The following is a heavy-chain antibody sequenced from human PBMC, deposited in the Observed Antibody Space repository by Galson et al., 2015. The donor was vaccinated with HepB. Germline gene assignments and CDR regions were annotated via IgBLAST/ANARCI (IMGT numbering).Heavy chain of an antibody. J-gene: IGHJ3*02. D-gene: IGHD3-22*01. CDR2: INPNSGGT. V-gene: IGHV1-2*04. Sequence: SVKVSCKASGYTFTGYYMHWVRQAPGQGLEWMGWINPNSGGTNYAQKFQGWVTMTRDTSISTAYMELSRLRSDDTAVYYCARVGSPYDENAFDIWGQGTMVTVSS. CDR3: ARVGSPYDENAFDI. CDR1: GYTFTGYY.